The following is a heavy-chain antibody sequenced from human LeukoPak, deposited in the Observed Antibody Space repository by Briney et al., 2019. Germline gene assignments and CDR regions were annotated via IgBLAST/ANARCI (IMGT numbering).Heavy chain of an antibody. Sequence: GGSLRLSCAASGFTVSSNYMTWVRQAPGKGLEWVAFIRYDGSNKYYADSVKGRFTISRDNSKNTLYLQMNSLRAEDTAVYYCAKDRRAVADFYFDYWGQGTLVTVSS. CDR2: IRYDGSNK. CDR1: GFTVSSNY. D-gene: IGHD6-19*01. CDR3: AKDRRAVADFYFDY. J-gene: IGHJ4*02. V-gene: IGHV3-30*02.